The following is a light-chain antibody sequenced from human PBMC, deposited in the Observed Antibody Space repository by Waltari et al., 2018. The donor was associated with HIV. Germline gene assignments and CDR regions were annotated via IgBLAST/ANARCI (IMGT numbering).Light chain of an antibody. Sequence: DLVMTQSPKSLAVSLGERATINCWSSRTILYSSNNQNYLAWYQHKPGQSPKVLIYWASTRASGVPARFSGSGSGTNVSLTISSLQTDDVALYYCQQYYTIGPSFGGGTKVEIK. CDR2: WAS. CDR3: QQYYTIGPS. J-gene: IGKJ4*01. CDR1: RTILYSSNNQNY. V-gene: IGKV4-1*01.